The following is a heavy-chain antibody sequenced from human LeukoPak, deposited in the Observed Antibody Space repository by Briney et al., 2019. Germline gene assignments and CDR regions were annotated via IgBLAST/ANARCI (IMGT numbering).Heavy chain of an antibody. J-gene: IGHJ4*02. V-gene: IGHV4-39*07. CDR3: ASGSIVGVLWG. CDR2: IYFSGST. D-gene: IGHD1-26*01. Sequence: SETLSLTCTVSGGSISGSSHYWGWIRQPPGKGPEWIGSIYFSGSTNYNPSLKSRVTMSVDTSNNQFSLKLSSVTAADTAVYYCASGSIVGVLWGWGQGTLVTVSS. CDR1: GGSISGSSHY.